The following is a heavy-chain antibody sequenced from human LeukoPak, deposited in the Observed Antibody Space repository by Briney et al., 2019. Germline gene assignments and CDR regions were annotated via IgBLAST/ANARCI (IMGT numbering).Heavy chain of an antibody. CDR2: ISTFNGNT. CDR3: ALLGFREQMSFDI. D-gene: IGHD1-26*01. J-gene: IGHJ3*02. Sequence: ASVKVSCKASAYTFSNYVVTWLRQAPGQGLDWMGWISTFNGNTNCAQRVQGRVTMTTDTSTSTAYLDLRSLRSDDTAVYYCALLGFREQMSFDIWGQGTMVTVSS. CDR1: AYTFSNYV. V-gene: IGHV1-18*01.